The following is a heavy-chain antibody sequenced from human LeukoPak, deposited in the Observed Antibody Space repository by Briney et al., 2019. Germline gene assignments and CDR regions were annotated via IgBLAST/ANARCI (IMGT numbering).Heavy chain of an antibody. Sequence: GGSLRLSCAASGFIVSSNYMSWVRQAPGEGLEWVSVLYSDGTTYYSDSVKGRSTISRDNSRNTLYLQMNNLRADDTAVYYCARAAYDSNGFTANHDYWGQGTLVTVSS. CDR3: ARAAYDSNGFTANHDY. CDR1: GFIVSSNY. CDR2: LYSDGTT. D-gene: IGHD5-18*01. V-gene: IGHV3-53*01. J-gene: IGHJ4*02.